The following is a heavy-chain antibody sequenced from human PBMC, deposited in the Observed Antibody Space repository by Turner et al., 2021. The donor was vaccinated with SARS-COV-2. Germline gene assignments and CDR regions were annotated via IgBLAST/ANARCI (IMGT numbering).Heavy chain of an antibody. CDR3: SRRGLAVAAT. CDR2: IYYGGST. Sequence: QLQLQESGPGLVKPSETLSLTCTVSVGSISSNGYYWGWFRQPPGKGLEWIGSIYYGGSTYFNPSFKSRATISADMPKNQFSLRLTSLTAADTAVYSCSRRGLAVAATWGQGTLVTVSS. V-gene: IGHV4-39*01. D-gene: IGHD6-19*01. J-gene: IGHJ5*02. CDR1: VGSISSNGYY.